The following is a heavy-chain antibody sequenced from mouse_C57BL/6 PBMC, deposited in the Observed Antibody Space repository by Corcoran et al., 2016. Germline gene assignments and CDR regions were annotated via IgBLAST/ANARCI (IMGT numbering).Heavy chain of an antibody. J-gene: IGHJ3*01. D-gene: IGHD4-1*01. CDR1: GFSLSTSGMG. V-gene: IGHV8-12*01. Sequence: QVTLKESGPGILQSSQTLSMTCSFSGFSLSTSGMGVSWIRQPSGKGLEWLANIYWDDDKRYNPSLKSLLTISKDPSRNQVFLKITSVDTADTATCYGARGTGTGFAYWGQGTLVTVSA. CDR3: ARGTGTGFAY. CDR2: IYWDDDK.